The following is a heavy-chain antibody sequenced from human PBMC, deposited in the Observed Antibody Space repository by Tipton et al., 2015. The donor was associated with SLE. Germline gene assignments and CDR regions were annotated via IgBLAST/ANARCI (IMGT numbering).Heavy chain of an antibody. CDR3: ARQSSGWYDY. J-gene: IGHJ4*02. V-gene: IGHV4-39*01. Sequence: LRPSCTVSGGSISSSSYYWGWIRQPPGKGLEWIGSIYYSGSTYYNPSLKSRVTISVDTSKNQFSLKLSSVTAADTAVYYCARQSSGWYDYWGQGTLVTVSS. D-gene: IGHD6-19*01. CDR1: GGSISSSSYY. CDR2: IYYSGST.